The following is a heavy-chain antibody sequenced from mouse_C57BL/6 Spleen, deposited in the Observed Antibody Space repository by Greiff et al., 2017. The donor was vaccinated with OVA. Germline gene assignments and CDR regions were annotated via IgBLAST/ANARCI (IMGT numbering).Heavy chain of an antibody. D-gene: IGHD1-1*01. J-gene: IGHJ4*01. CDR3: ARRDYYGSSYAYYAMDY. CDR2: IYPGDGDT. CDR1: GYAFSSSW. Sequence: VQLQQSGPELVKPGASVKISCKASGYAFSSSWMNWVKQRPGKGLEWIGRIYPGDGDTNYNGKFKGKATLTADKSSSTAYMQLSSLTSEDSAVYFCARRDYYGSSYAYYAMDYWGQGTSVTVSS. V-gene: IGHV1-82*01.